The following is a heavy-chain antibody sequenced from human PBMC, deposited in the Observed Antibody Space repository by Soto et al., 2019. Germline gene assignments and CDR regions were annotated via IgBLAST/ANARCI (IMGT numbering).Heavy chain of an antibody. CDR3: ARDGSGDYPSGNWFDP. Sequence: QVQLVQSGAEWKKPGSSVKVSCKASGGTFSSYAISWVRQAPGQGLEWMGGSIPIFGTANYAQKFQGRVTITADESTSTAYMELSSLRSEDTAVYYCARDGSGDYPSGNWFDPWGQGPLVTVSS. V-gene: IGHV1-69*12. J-gene: IGHJ5*02. CDR1: GGTFSSYA. D-gene: IGHD4-17*01. CDR2: SIPIFGTA.